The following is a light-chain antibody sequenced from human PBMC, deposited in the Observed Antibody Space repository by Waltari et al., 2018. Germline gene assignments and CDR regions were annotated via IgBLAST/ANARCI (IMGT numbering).Light chain of an antibody. V-gene: IGKV1-5*03. CDR3: QQYDSYSLLT. CDR1: QSISKW. CDR2: EAA. J-gene: IGKJ4*02. Sequence: CRASQSISKWLAWYQQKQGKAPKRLIYEAATLQSGVPSRFSGTGSGTDFTLTISSLQPDDFATYYCQQYDSYSLLTFGGGTKVEIK.